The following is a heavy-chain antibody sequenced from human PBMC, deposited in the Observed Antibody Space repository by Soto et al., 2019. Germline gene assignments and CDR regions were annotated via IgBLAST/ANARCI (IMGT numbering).Heavy chain of an antibody. Sequence: SETLSLTCTVSGGSISSGGYYWSWIRQHPGKGLEWIGYIYYSGSTYYNPSLKSRVTISVDTSKNQFSLKLSSVTAADTAVYYCARDRWSPYNWNGSAGAFDIWGQGTMVTVSS. CDR2: IYYSGST. V-gene: IGHV4-31*03. CDR1: GGSISSGGYY. J-gene: IGHJ3*02. CDR3: ARDRWSPYNWNGSAGAFDI. D-gene: IGHD1-1*01.